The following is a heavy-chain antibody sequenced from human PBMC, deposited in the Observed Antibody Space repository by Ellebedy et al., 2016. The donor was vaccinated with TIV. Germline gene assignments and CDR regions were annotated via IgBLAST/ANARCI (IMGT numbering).Heavy chain of an antibody. D-gene: IGHD1-26*01. CDR2: ISSHGQTT. V-gene: IGHV3-30*03. CDR3: VRGAGSYHFDY. J-gene: IGHJ4*02. CDR1: GFRFSTHG. Sequence: PGGSLRLSCAASGFRFSTHGTHWVRQAPGKGLEWVAVISSHGQTTYYADSVKGRFTVSRDNPKNTLYLQMNSLRAEDTAVYYCVRGAGSYHFDYWGQGTLVTVSS.